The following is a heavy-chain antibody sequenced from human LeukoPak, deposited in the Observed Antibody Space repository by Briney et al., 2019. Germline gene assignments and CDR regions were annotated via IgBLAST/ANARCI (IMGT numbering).Heavy chain of an antibody. CDR1: EFSVGSNY. V-gene: IGHV3-21*06. Sequence: GGSLRLSCAASEFSVGSNYMTWVRQAPGKGLEWVSSITGSGPYMLYADSVKHRFTISRDNTKNLLYLEMNSLRAEDTAMYFCVRDVGAVRGEVYFDYWGQGTLVTVSS. CDR2: ITGSGPYM. CDR3: VRDVGAVRGEVYFDY. D-gene: IGHD3-10*01. J-gene: IGHJ4*02.